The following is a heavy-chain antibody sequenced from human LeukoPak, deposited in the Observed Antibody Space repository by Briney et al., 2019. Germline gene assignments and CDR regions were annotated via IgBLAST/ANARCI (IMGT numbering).Heavy chain of an antibody. V-gene: IGHV4-61*02. CDR2: IYSSGRT. J-gene: IGHJ6*03. Sequence: SETLSLTCTVSGGSISSSSRYSWSWIRQSAGKGLEWIGRIYSSGRTNYIPSLKSRVTVSVDTFKNQFSLKLSSVNAADTAVYYCARSAGYYGSGSYSSYYYYYMDVWGRGTTVTISS. CDR1: GGSISSSSRYS. D-gene: IGHD3-10*01. CDR3: ARSAGYYGSGSYSSYYYYYMDV.